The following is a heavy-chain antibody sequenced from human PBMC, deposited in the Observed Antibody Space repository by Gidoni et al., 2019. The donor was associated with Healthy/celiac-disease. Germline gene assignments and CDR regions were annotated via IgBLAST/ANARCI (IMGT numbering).Heavy chain of an antibody. V-gene: IGHV3-7*01. CDR1: GFTLSSYW. CDR2: IKQDGSEK. Sequence: EVQLVESGGGLVQPGGSLRLSCAASGFTLSSYWMSWVRQAPGKGLEWVANIKQDGSEKYYVDSVKGRFTISRDNAKNSLYLQMNSLRAEDTAVYYCARGRAYYGMDVWGQGTTVTVSS. CDR3: ARGRAYYGMDV. J-gene: IGHJ6*02.